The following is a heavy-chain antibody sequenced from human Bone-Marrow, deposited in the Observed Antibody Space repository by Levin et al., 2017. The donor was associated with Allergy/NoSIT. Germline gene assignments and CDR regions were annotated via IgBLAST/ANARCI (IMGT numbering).Heavy chain of an antibody. CDR3: ARGYGGGPRGFWSGYYYC. CDR1: GYTFTGYY. Sequence: ASVKVSCKASGYTFTGYYMHWVRQAPGQGLEWMGRINPNSGGTNYAQKFQGRVTMTRDTSISTAYMELSRLRSDDTAVYYCARGYGGGPRGFWSGYYYCWGQGTLVTVSS. J-gene: IGHJ4*02. D-gene: IGHD3-3*01. V-gene: IGHV1-2*06. CDR2: INPNSGGT.